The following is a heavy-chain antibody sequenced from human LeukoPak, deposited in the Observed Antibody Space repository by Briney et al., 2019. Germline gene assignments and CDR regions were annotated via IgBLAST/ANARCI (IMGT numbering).Heavy chain of an antibody. CDR1: GFTFNNYH. D-gene: IGHD6-13*01. Sequence: GGSLRLSCAASGFTFNNYHMDWVRQAPGKGLEWVAFIRYDGSIKYYADSVKGRFTISRDNAKNTLYLQMNSLRAEDTAVYYCARVGYISSWYSSPPFDYWGQGTLVTVSS. CDR3: ARVGYISSWYSSPPFDY. J-gene: IGHJ4*02. CDR2: IRYDGSIK. V-gene: IGHV3-30*02.